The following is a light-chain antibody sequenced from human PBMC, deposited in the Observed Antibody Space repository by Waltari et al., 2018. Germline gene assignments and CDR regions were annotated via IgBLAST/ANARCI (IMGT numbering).Light chain of an antibody. J-gene: IGLJ3*02. Sequence: QLVLTQSPSASASLGASVKLTCTLSSGHSSNIIAWLQQHPGKGPRYLMQVNSDGSHRKGDGIPDRFSGSSSGAERYLTISSRQSEDEADYYCETGGHGTWVFGGGTKLTVL. CDR3: ETGGHGTWV. CDR1: SGHSSNI. CDR2: VNSDGSH. V-gene: IGLV4-69*01.